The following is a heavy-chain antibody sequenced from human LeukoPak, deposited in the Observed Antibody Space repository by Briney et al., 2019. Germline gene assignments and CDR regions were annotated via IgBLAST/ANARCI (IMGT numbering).Heavy chain of an antibody. J-gene: IGHJ4*02. V-gene: IGHV4-39*07. D-gene: IGHD6-19*01. Sequence: SETLSLTCTVSGGSISSSSYYWGWIRQPPGKGLEWIGSIYHSGSTYYNPSLKSRVTISVDTSKNQFSLKLSSVTAADTAVYYCATVAVAGTYFDYWGQGTLVTVSS. CDR3: ATVAVAGTYFDY. CDR1: GGSISSSSYY. CDR2: IYHSGST.